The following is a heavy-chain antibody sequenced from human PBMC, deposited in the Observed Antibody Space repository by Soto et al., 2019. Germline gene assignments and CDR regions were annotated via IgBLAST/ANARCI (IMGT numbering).Heavy chain of an antibody. D-gene: IGHD5-12*01. CDR2: ISYDGSNK. V-gene: IGHV3-30-3*01. J-gene: IGHJ6*02. Sequence: QVQLVESGGGVVQPGRSLRLSCAASGFTFSSYAMHWVHQAPGKGLEWVAVISYDGSNKYYADSVKGRFTISRDNSKNTLYLQMNSLRAEDTAVYYCARIVATIYYYYYGMDVWGQGTTVTVSS. CDR3: ARIVATIYYYYYGMDV. CDR1: GFTFSSYA.